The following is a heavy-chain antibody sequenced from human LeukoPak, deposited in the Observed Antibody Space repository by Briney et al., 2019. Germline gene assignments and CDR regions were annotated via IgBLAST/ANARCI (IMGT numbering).Heavy chain of an antibody. CDR1: GGSINSYY. V-gene: IGHV4-59*08. D-gene: IGHD6-19*01. CDR3: ARYGSGWDY. Sequence: PSETLSLTCTVSGGSINSYYWNWIRQPPGRGLEWIGHIYDSGTTNYNPSLKSRVTISGDTSKNQFSLELNSVTAADTAVYYCARYGSGWDYWGQGTLVTVSS. J-gene: IGHJ4*02. CDR2: IYDSGTT.